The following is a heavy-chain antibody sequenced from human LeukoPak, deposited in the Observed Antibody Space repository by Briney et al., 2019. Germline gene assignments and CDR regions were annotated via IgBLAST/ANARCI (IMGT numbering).Heavy chain of an antibody. Sequence: PGGSLRLSCAASGFTFSSYEMNWVRQAPGKGLEWVSYISSSGSTIYYADSVKGRFTISRDNAKNSLYLQMNSLRAEDTAVYYCARQSKYYDILTGYYQYNRFDPWGQGTLVTVSS. V-gene: IGHV3-48*03. CDR1: GFTFSSYE. D-gene: IGHD3-9*01. CDR2: ISSSGSTI. CDR3: ARQSKYYDILTGYYQYNRFDP. J-gene: IGHJ5*02.